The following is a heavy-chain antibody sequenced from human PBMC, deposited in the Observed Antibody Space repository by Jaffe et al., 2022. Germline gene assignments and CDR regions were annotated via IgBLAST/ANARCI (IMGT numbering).Heavy chain of an antibody. CDR1: GFTFSSYE. J-gene: IGHJ4*02. V-gene: IGHV3-48*03. D-gene: IGHD6-13*01. CDR2: ISSSGSTI. CDR3: ARDWGYSSSWYYFDY. Sequence: EVQLVESGGGLVQPGGSLRLSCAASGFTFSSYEMNWVRQAPGKGLEWVSYISSSGSTIYYADSVKGRFTISRDNAKNSLYLQMNSLRAEDTAVYYCARDWGYSSSWYYFDYWGQGTLVTVSS.